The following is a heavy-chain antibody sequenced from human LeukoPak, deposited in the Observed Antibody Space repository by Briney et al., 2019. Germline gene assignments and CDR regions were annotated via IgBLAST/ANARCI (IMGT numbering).Heavy chain of an antibody. CDR3: AAVPLESYYYGMDV. CDR1: GYTFTSSD. V-gene: IGHV1-8*01. D-gene: IGHD1-1*01. Sequence: PSASVKVSCNASGYTFTSSDIHWVRQATGQGLEWMGWMNPNSGNTGYAQKFQGRVTMTRNTSISTAYMELSSLRSEDTAVYYCAAVPLESYYYGMDVWGQGTTVTVSS. J-gene: IGHJ6*02. CDR2: MNPNSGNT.